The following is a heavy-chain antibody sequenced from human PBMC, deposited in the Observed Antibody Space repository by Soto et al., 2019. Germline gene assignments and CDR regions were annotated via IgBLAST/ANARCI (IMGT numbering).Heavy chain of an antibody. V-gene: IGHV1-18*01. J-gene: IGHJ4*02. CDR2: INAYNGNT. CDR3: ARDQAMAQFDY. Sequence: QVQLVQSGAEVKKPGASVKVSCKASGYTCTNYGISWVRQAPGQGLEWMGWINAYNGNTKYAQKLQGRVTMTTDTSTSTAYMELRRLRSDDTAVYYCARDQAMAQFDYWGQGTLVTVSS. D-gene: IGHD5-18*01. CDR1: GYTCTNYG.